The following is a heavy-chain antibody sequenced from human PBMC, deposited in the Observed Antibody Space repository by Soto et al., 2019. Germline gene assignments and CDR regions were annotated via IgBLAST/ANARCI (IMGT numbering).Heavy chain of an antibody. CDR3: ARDGAYCSSIGCQNPFDH. J-gene: IGHJ4*02. D-gene: IGHD2-2*01. V-gene: IGHV4-31*03. CDR1: GGSINGGGYY. Sequence: QVQLQESGPGLVQPSQTLSLSCTVSGGSINGGGYYWNWIRQLPGKGLEWIGYMYYNGNTYYNPSHQSRATISFITSHDQFSLRLTSVTAADTAVYFCARDGAYCSSIGCQNPFDHWRQGTLVTVSS. CDR2: MYYNGNT.